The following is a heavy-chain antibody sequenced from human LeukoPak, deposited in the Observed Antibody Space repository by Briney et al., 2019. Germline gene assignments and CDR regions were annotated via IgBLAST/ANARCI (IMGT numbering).Heavy chain of an antibody. Sequence: SETLSLTCTVSGGSISSSSYYWGWIRQPPGKGLEWLGSIYYSGSTYYNPSLKSRVTISVDTSKNQFSLKLSSVTAADTAVYYCARHVLSGYLNYWYFDRWGRGTLVTVS. V-gene: IGHV4-39*01. CDR2: IYYSGST. CDR1: GGSISSSSYY. J-gene: IGHJ2*01. CDR3: ARHVLSGYLNYWYFDR. D-gene: IGHD3-3*01.